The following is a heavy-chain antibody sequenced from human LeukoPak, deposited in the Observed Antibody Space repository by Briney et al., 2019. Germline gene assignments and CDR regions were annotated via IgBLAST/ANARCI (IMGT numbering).Heavy chain of an antibody. J-gene: IGHJ6*02. V-gene: IGHV1-2*02. CDR3: ARDHRVLVVPAFYYYYGMDV. CDR1: GYTFTGYY. D-gene: IGHD2-2*01. Sequence: ASVKVSCKASGYTFTGYYMHWVRQAPGQGLEWMGWINPNSGGTNYAQKFQGRVTMTRDTSISTAYMELSRLRSDDTAVYYCARDHRVLVVPAFYYYYGMDVWGQGTTVTVSS. CDR2: INPNSGGT.